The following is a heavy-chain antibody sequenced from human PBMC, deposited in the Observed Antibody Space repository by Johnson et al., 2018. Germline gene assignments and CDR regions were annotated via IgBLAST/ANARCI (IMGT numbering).Heavy chain of an antibody. J-gene: IGHJ4*02. CDR2: IWYDGTNK. CDR3: ARGNSGGGVDY. Sequence: VQLVESGGGVVQHGRSLRLSCAASRFTFSSYGMHWVRQAPGKGLEWVAYIWYDGTNKYYTDSVRGRFTISRNNSRNTLYLQMKRLRAEDTAVYYCARGNSGGGVDYWGQGTLVTVSS. CDR1: RFTFSSYG. V-gene: IGHV3-33*01. D-gene: IGHD2-15*01.